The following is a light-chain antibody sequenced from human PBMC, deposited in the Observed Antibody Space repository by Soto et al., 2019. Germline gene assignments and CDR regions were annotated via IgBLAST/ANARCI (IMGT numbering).Light chain of an antibody. V-gene: IGLV1-47*01. Sequence: QSVLTQPPSASGTHRQRVTISCSGSSSNIGSNYVYWYQQLPGTAPKLLIYRNNQRPSGVPDRFSGSKSGTSASLAISGLRSEDEADYYCAAWDDSLSAVVFGGGTKVTVL. CDR3: AAWDDSLSAVV. CDR2: RNN. J-gene: IGLJ2*01. CDR1: SSNIGSNY.